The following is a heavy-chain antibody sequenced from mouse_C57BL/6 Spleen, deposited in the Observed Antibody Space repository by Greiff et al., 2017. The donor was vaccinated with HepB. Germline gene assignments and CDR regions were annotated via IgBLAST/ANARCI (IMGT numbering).Heavy chain of an antibody. CDR1: GYTFTSYG. Sequence: QVQLQQPGAELARPGASVKLSCKASGYTFTSYGISWVKQRTGQGLEWIGEIYPRSGNTYYNEKFKGKATLTADKSSSTAYMELRSLTSEDSAVYFCAKIYGSSTYWYFDVWGTGTSVTVSS. CDR2: IYPRSGNT. CDR3: AKIYGSSTYWYFDV. J-gene: IGHJ1*03. V-gene: IGHV1-81*01. D-gene: IGHD1-1*01.